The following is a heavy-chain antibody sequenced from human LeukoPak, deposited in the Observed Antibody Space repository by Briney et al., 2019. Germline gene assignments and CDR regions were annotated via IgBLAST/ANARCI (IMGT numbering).Heavy chain of an antibody. CDR2: IYSGGST. CDR1: GFTVSSNY. Sequence: PGGSLRLSCAASGFTVSSNYTSWVRQAPGKGLEWVSVIYSGGSTYYADSVKGRFTISRDNSKNTLYLQMNSLRVEDTAVYYCAINPGYLLGRADYWGQGTLVTVSS. J-gene: IGHJ4*02. CDR3: AINPGYLLGRADY. V-gene: IGHV3-53*01. D-gene: IGHD2-8*02.